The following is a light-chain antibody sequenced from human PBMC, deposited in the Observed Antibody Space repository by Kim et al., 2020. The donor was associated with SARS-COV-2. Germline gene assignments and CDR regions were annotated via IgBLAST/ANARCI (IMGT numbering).Light chain of an antibody. V-gene: IGKV1-39*01. CDR2: AAS. CDR3: QQSYTTPPT. J-gene: IGKJ1*01. Sequence: ASGGDRVTITCRTGQSITDYLSWYQQKPGKAPKLVIYAASSVQSGVPSRFSGSGVGTDFSLTISSLQPEDSATYYCQQSYTTPPTFGQGTKVDIK. CDR1: QSITDY.